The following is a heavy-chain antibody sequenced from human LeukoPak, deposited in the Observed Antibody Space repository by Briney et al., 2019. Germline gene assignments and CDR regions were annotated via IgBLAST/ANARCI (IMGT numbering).Heavy chain of an antibody. V-gene: IGHV1-2*02. D-gene: IGHD3-22*01. CDR2: INPNSGGT. J-gene: IGHJ5*02. CDR3: ARDLDSSGDNWFDP. Sequence: ASVKVSCKASGYSFTGYYMHWVRRAPGQGLEWMGWINPNSGGTKYAQKFQGRVTMTRDTSISTAYMELSRLRSDDTAVYYCARDLDSSGDNWFDPWGQGTLVTVSS. CDR1: GYSFTGYY.